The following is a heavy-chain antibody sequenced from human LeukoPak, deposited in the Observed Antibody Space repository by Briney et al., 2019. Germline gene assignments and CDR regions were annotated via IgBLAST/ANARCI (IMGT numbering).Heavy chain of an antibody. D-gene: IGHD3-22*01. V-gene: IGHV4-59*01. CDR3: AKAEYYYDSDKTETNYYYYMDV. Sequence: SETLSLTCTVSGGSISSYYWSWIRQPPGKGLEWIGYIHYSGSTHYNPSLKSRVTISVDTSKNQVSLKLRSVTAADTAAYYCAKAEYYYDSDKTETNYYYYMDVWGKGTTVTVSS. J-gene: IGHJ6*03. CDR2: IHYSGST. CDR1: GGSISSYY.